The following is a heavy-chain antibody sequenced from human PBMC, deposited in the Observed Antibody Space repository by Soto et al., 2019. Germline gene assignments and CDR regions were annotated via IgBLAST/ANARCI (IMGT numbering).Heavy chain of an antibody. CDR1: GGSISSSSFS. Sequence: PSETLSVTCTVSGGSISSSSFSWGWIRQPPGKGLEWIGSVYYSGGTYDNPTLKSRVTISVDTSKKHFSLKLSSVTAADTAVYYGAGSRIAARQVRSFDLCGRVSLV. J-gene: IGHJ2*01. CDR2: VYYSGGT. D-gene: IGHD6-6*01. CDR3: AGSRIAARQVRSFDL. V-gene: IGHV4-39*02.